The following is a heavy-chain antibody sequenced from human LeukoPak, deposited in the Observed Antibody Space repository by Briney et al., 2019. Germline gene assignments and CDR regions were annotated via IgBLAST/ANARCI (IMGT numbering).Heavy chain of an antibody. J-gene: IGHJ4*02. V-gene: IGHV3-30-3*01. CDR1: GFTFSSYA. CDR3: AREHSSGWFPHY. Sequence: TGGSLRLSCAASGFTFSSYAMHWVRQAPGKGLEWVAVISYDGSNKYYADSVKGRFTISRDNSKNTLYLQMNSLRAEDTAVYYCAREHSSGWFPHYWGQGTLVTVSS. D-gene: IGHD6-19*01. CDR2: ISYDGSNK.